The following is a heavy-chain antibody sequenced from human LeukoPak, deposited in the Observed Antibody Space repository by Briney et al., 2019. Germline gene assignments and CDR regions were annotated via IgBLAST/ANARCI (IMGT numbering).Heavy chain of an antibody. Sequence: ASVKVSCKASGYTFTSYAMNWVRQAPGQGLEWMGWINTNTGNPTYAQGFTGRFVFSLDTSVSTAYLQWSSLKASDTAMYYCARLLDWGSYRSFDYWGQGTLVTVSS. D-gene: IGHD3-16*02. CDR2: INTNTGNP. V-gene: IGHV7-4-1*02. CDR3: ARLLDWGSYRSFDY. CDR1: GYTFTSYA. J-gene: IGHJ4*02.